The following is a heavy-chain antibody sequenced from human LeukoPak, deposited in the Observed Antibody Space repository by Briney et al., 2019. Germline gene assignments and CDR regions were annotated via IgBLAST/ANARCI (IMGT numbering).Heavy chain of an antibody. CDR1: GGSISSYY. D-gene: IGHD4-17*01. J-gene: IGHJ5*02. CDR3: ARDPLDYGDFNWFDP. CDR2: IYYSGST. V-gene: IGHV4-59*12. Sequence: SETLSLTCTVSGGSISSYYWSWIRQPPGKGLEWIGYIYYSGSTNYNPSLKSRVTISVDTSKNQFSLKLSSVTAADTAVYYCARDPLDYGDFNWFDPWGQGTLVTVSS.